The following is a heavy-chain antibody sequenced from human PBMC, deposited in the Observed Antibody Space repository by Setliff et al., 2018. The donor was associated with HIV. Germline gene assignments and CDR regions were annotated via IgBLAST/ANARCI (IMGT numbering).Heavy chain of an antibody. D-gene: IGHD3-9*01. V-gene: IGHV4-4*08. CDR3: ARGGGILTGYWGNHRSYYMDV. J-gene: IGHJ6*03. Sequence: SETLSLTCTVSGASISGSFWSWIRQPPGKGLEWIGYLYSKGITANYNPSLKGRVTISVDTPRNQFSLRLTSVTAADTAVYYWARGGGILTGYWGNHRSYYMDVWDKGTTVTVSS. CDR2: LYSKGIT. CDR1: GASISGSF.